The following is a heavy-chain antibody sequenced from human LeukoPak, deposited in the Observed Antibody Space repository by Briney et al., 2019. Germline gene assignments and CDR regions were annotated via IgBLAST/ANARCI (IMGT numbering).Heavy chain of an antibody. J-gene: IGHJ4*02. D-gene: IGHD2-15*01. CDR1: GFTFSSYS. CDR3: ARGIILYSFDY. Sequence: GGSLRLSCAASGFTFSSYSINWVRQAPGKGLEWVSYISSSSTIYYADSVKGRFTISRDNAKNSLYLQMNSLRAEDTAVYYCARGIILYSFDYWGQGTLVTVSS. CDR2: ISSSSTI. V-gene: IGHV3-48*01.